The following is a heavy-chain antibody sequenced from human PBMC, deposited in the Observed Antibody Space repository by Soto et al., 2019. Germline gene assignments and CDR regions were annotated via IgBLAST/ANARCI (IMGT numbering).Heavy chain of an antibody. CDR1: GFTFSSYA. Sequence: QVQLVESGGGVVQPGKSLRLSCAASGFTFSSYAMHWVRQAPGKGLEWVAVISYDGSNKYYADSVKGRFTISRDNSKNTLYLQMNSLIAEDTAVYYCARENSGSHYYGMDVWGQGTSVTVSS. D-gene: IGHD1-26*01. V-gene: IGHV3-30-3*01. CDR3: ARENSGSHYYGMDV. CDR2: ISYDGSNK. J-gene: IGHJ6*02.